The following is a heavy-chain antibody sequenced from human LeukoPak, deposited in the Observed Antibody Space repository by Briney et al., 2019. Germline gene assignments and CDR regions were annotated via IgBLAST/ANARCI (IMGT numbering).Heavy chain of an antibody. Sequence: SQTLSLTCAISGDSVSSKSAAWNWITQSPSRGLEWLGRTYYRSKWNNDYAVSVRGRITINPDTSKNQFSLLLNSVTPEDTAVYYCARYSGLGVPDYWGQGTLVTVSS. V-gene: IGHV6-1*01. J-gene: IGHJ4*02. CDR2: TYYRSKWNN. CDR1: GDSVSSKSAA. D-gene: IGHD2-21*01. CDR3: ARYSGLGVPDY.